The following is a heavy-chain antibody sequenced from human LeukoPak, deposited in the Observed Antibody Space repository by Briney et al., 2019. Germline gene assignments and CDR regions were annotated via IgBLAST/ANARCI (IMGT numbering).Heavy chain of an antibody. J-gene: IGHJ6*02. D-gene: IGHD2-15*01. Sequence: PGGSLKLSCAASGFTFSGSAIHWVRQASGKGLEWIGRIRTKPNSYATSYGASMNGRFTISRDDSQNTAYLQMNSLKTEDTAVYYCARPSKDDSPFGLDVWGQGNTV. CDR2: IRTKPNSYAT. CDR3: ARPSKDDSPFGLDV. CDR1: GFTFSGSA. V-gene: IGHV3-73*01.